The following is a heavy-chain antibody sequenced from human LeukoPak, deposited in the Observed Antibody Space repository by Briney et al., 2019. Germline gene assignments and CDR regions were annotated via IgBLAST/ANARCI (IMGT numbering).Heavy chain of an antibody. CDR2: INPNSGGT. CDR3: ARRGSGCYDSREAFDI. CDR1: GYTFIAYY. D-gene: IGHD3-22*01. J-gene: IGHJ3*02. Sequence: GASVKVSCKASGYTFIAYYIYWMRQAPGQGLEWVGRINPNSGGTNYAQNFQDRVTLTRDTSITTAYMELNRLISDDTAVYYCARRGSGCYDSREAFDIWGQGTMVTVSS. V-gene: IGHV1-2*06.